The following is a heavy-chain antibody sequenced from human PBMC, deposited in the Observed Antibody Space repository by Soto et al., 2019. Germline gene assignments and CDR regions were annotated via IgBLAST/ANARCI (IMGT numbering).Heavy chain of an antibody. CDR1: GGTFSSYA. Sequence: QVQLVQSGAEVKKPGSLVKVSCKASGGTFSSYAISWVRQAPGQGLEWMGGIIPIVGSASYAQKFQGRVTITADESTSTAYMELSSLRSEDTAVYYCARSQGSSTSLEIYYYYYYGMDVWGQGTTVTVSS. CDR2: IIPIVGSA. D-gene: IGHD2-2*01. J-gene: IGHJ6*02. V-gene: IGHV1-69*01. CDR3: ARSQGSSTSLEIYYYYYYGMDV.